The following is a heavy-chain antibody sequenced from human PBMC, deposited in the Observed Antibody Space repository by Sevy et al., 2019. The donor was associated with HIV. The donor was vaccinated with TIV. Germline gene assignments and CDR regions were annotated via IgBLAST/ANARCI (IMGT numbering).Heavy chain of an antibody. CDR1: GFTFDDYA. CDR2: ISWNSGCI. V-gene: IGHV3-9*01. J-gene: IGHJ4*02. D-gene: IGHD1-1*01. CDR3: AKDRRDGYNSGGYFDY. Sequence: GGSLRLSCAASGFTFDDYAMHWVRQAPGKGLEWVSGISWNSGCIGYADSVKGRFTITRDNAKNSLYLQMNSLRAEDTALYYCAKDRRDGYNSGGYFDYWGQGTLVTVSS.